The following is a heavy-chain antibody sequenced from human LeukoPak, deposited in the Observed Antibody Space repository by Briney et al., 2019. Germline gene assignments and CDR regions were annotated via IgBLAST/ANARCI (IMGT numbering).Heavy chain of an antibody. Sequence: QSGGTLRLSCAASGFTFSSYGMHWVRQAPGKGLEWVAVIWYDGSNKYYADSVKGRFTISRDNSKNTLYLQMNSLRAEDTAVYYCARDMEYADTAPLTGWGQGTLATVSS. CDR3: ARDMEYADTAPLTG. CDR1: GFTFSSYG. V-gene: IGHV3-33*01. J-gene: IGHJ4*02. CDR2: IWYDGSNK. D-gene: IGHD3-16*01.